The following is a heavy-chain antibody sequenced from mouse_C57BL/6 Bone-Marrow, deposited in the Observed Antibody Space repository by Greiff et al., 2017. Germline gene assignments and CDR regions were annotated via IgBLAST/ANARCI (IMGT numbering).Heavy chain of an antibody. V-gene: IGHV1-69*01. CDR1: GYTFTSYW. J-gene: IGHJ4*01. CDR3: ASHDDGYYYAMGY. CDR2: IDPSDSYT. D-gene: IGHD2-12*01. Sequence: QVQLQQPGAELVMPGASVKLSCKASGYTFTSYWMHWVKQRPGQGLEWIGEIDPSDSYTNYNQKFKGKSTLTVDKSSSTAYMQLSSLTSEDSAVYYCASHDDGYYYAMGYWGQGTSVTVSS.